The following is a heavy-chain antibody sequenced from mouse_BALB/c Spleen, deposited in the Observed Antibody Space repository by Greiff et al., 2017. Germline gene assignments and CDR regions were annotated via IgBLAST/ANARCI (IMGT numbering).Heavy chain of an antibody. D-gene: IGHD1-1*01. Sequence: QVQLQQSGAELVRPGTSVKISCKASGYTFTNYWLGWVKQRPGHGLEWIGDIYPGGGYTNYNEKFKGKATLTADTSSSTAYMQLSSLTSEDSAVYFCADYYGSSSRAMDYWGQGTSVTVSS. J-gene: IGHJ4*01. V-gene: IGHV1-63*02. CDR1: GYTFTNYW. CDR3: ADYYGSSSRAMDY. CDR2: IYPGGGYT.